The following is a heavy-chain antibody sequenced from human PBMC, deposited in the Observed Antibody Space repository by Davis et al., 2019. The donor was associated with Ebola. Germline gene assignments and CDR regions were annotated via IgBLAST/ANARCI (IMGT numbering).Heavy chain of an antibody. CDR2: IRSKANSYAT. CDR1: AFTFSSYG. J-gene: IGHJ4*02. V-gene: IGHV3-73*01. D-gene: IGHD6-6*01. Sequence: GGSLRLSCAASAFTFSSYGMHWVRQAPGKWLEWVGRIRSKANSYATAYAASVKGRFTISRDDSKNTAYLQMNSLKTEDTAVYYCTSSSPDYWGQGTLVTVSS. CDR3: TSSSPDY.